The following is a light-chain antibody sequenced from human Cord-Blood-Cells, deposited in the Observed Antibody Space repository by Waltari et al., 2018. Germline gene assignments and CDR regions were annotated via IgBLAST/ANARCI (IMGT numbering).Light chain of an antibody. J-gene: IGLJ3*02. CDR1: SSTLGSNN. CDR3: AAWDDSLNGPV. Sequence: QSVLTQPTSVSGTPGQRVDSSRSGTSSTLGSNNVDSYQQLPGTAPKLLIYSNNPRPSGVPDRFSGSKSGTSASLAISGLQSEDEADYYCAAWDDSLNGPVFGGGTKLTVL. CDR2: SNN. V-gene: IGLV1-44*01.